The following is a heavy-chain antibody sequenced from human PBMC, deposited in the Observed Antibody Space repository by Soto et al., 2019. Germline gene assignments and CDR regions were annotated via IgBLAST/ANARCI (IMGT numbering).Heavy chain of an antibody. D-gene: IGHD4-17*01. CDR1: GLTFRRYW. V-gene: IGHV3-7*05. Sequence: GVALTLPIIDTGLTFRRYWNRRLRQAPGKGLEWVANIKEDGSEKYYVDSVKGRFTISRDNAKNSLYLQMNNLRPDDTAFYYCARAPGYYGDFFDYWGQ. J-gene: IGHJ4*02. CDR2: IKEDGSEK. CDR3: ARAPGYYGDFFDY.